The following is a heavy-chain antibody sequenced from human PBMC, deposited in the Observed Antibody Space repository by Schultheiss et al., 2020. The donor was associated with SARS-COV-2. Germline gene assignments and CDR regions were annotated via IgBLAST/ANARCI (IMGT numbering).Heavy chain of an antibody. CDR2: ISSNGGST. CDR3: AREGAAAAPDY. V-gene: IGHV3-64*01. D-gene: IGHD6-13*01. J-gene: IGHJ4*02. Sequence: GESLKISCAASGFTFSSYAMHWVRQAPGKGLEYVSAISSNGGSTYYANSVKGRFTISRDNSKNTLYLQMNSLRAEDTAVYYCAREGAAAAPDYWGQGTLVTVSS. CDR1: GFTFSSYA.